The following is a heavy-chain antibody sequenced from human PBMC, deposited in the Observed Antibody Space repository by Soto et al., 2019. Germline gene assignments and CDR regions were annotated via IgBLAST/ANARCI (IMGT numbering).Heavy chain of an antibody. V-gene: IGHV3-9*01. D-gene: IGHD3-10*01. CDR2: ISWNSGSI. CDR3: AKDGGITMVRGVITKSSGFDY. CDR1: GFTFDDYA. J-gene: IGHJ4*02. Sequence: EVQLVESGGGLVQPGRSLRLSCAASGFTFDDYAMHWVRQAPGKGLEWVSGISWNSGSIGYADSVKGRFTISRDNAKNSLYLQMNSPIAEDTALYYCAKDGGITMVRGVITKSSGFDYWGQGTLVTVSS.